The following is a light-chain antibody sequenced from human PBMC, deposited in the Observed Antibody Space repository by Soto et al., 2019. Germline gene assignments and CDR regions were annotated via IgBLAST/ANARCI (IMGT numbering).Light chain of an antibody. CDR2: EGT. Sequence: QSVLTQPASVSGSPGQSVTISCTGSSSDVGTYDLVSWYQQHPGKAPKILIYEGTKRPSGVSNRFSGSKSGNTASLTISGLQAEDEADDFCCSYAGFSTLVFGGGTKLTVL. V-gene: IGLV2-23*01. CDR3: CSYAGFSTLV. CDR1: SSDVGTYDL. J-gene: IGLJ3*02.